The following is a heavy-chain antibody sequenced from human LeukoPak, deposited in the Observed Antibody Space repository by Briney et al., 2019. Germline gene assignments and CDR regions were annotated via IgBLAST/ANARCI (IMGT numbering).Heavy chain of an antibody. CDR2: ICHSGST. V-gene: IGHV4-4*02. Sequence: PSGTLSLTCAVSGGSISSGSWWNWVRQPPGKGLEWIGEICHSGSTNCNPSLKSRVTISLDKSKNQFSLKLTSVTAADTAVYYCAGIPGFGELANAFDIWGQGTMVTVSS. CDR1: GGSISSGSW. J-gene: IGHJ3*02. CDR3: AGIPGFGELANAFDI. D-gene: IGHD3-10*01.